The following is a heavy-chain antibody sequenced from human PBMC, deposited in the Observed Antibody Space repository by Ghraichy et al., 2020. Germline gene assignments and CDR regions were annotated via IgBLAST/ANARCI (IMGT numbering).Heavy chain of an antibody. D-gene: IGHD2/OR15-2a*01. CDR3: ARGVNIYSSGRFDP. CDR1: GFTFSSYS. J-gene: IGHJ5*02. V-gene: IGHV3-48*02. Sequence: GGSLRLSCAASGFTFSSYSMNWVRQAPGKGLEWVSYISYSSSALYSADSVKGRFTISRDNAKNSLYLQMNRLRDEDTAVYYCARGVNIYSSGRFDPWGQGTQVTDSS. CDR2: ISYSSSAL.